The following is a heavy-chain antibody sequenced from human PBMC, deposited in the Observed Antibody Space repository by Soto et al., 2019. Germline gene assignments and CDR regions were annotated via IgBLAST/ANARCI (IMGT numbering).Heavy chain of an antibody. J-gene: IGHJ3*02. CDR3: ARDNGGDWGVGAFDI. CDR2: INWNGGST. CDR1: GFTFDDYG. Sequence: PGGSLRLSCAASGFTFDDYGMSWVRQAPGKGLEWVSGINWNGGSTGYADSVKGRFTISRDNAKNSLYLQMNSLRAEDTALYYCARDNGGDWGVGAFDIWGQGTMVTVSS. D-gene: IGHD2-21*02. V-gene: IGHV3-20*04.